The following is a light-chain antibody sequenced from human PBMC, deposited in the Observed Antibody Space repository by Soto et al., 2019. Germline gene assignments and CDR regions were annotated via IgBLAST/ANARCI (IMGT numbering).Light chain of an antibody. CDR3: SSYAGSSWV. CDR1: SSDIGGYDH. Sequence: QSALTQPPSASGSPGQSVTISCTGTSSDIGGYDHVSWYRQDPGKAPKVMIYEVTKRPSGVPDRFSGSKSGNAASLTVSGLQGEDEADYYCSSYAGSSWVFGGGTKLTVL. CDR2: EVT. V-gene: IGLV2-8*01. J-gene: IGLJ3*02.